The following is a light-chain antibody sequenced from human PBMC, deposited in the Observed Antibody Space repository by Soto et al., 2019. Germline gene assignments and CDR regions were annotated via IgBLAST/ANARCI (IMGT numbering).Light chain of an antibody. CDR2: AAS. J-gene: IGKJ1*01. Sequence: DIQMTQSPSSLSASVEDRVVITCRASQSISNHLNWYQQKPGKAPKLLIFAASSLQSGVPSRFSGSRSGPDFTLTISSLQPEDSATYYCQQTLSVPRTFGLGTKVDI. CDR1: QSISNH. CDR3: QQTLSVPRT. V-gene: IGKV1-39*01.